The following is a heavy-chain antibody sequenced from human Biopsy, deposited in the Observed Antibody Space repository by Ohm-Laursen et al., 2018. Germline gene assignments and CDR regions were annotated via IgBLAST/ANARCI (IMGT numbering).Heavy chain of an antibody. J-gene: IGHJ4*02. CDR1: GGSLTGHY. Sequence: SDTLSLTCTVSGGSLTGHYWSWIRQPPGKGLEWIGHISYTGYTSYNASLKSRVTISVDTSRNHFSLRLSSLTAADTAVYYCARGSNDFGGLYFPRWGQGTLLTVSS. CDR3: ARGSNDFGGLYFPR. D-gene: IGHD4-23*01. V-gene: IGHV4-59*11. CDR2: ISYTGYT.